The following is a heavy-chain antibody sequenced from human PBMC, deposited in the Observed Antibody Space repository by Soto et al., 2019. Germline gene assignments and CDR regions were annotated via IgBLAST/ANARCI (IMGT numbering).Heavy chain of an antibody. CDR1: GFTFSSYA. V-gene: IGHV3-23*01. J-gene: IGHJ4*01. CDR3: AKDPSPDITMVRRVHLESIVY. CDR2: ISGSGGST. Sequence: VGSLRLSCAASGFTFSSYAMSWVRQAPGKGLEWVSAISGSGGSTYYADSVKGRFTISRDNSKNTLYLQMNSLRAEDTAVYYCAKDPSPDITMVRRVHLESIVYSGQGTLDTGSS. D-gene: IGHD3-10*01.